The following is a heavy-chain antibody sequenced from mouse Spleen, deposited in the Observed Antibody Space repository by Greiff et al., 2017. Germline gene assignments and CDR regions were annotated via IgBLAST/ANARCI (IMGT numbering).Heavy chain of an antibody. Sequence: QVQLQQPGAELVRPGTSVKLSCKASGYTFTSYWMHWVKQRPGQGLEWIGVIDPSDSYTNYNQKFKGKATLPVDTTSSTAYMQLSSLTSEDSAVYYCARSRGYRGDWYFDVWGAGTTVTVSS. CDR1: GYTFTSYW. CDR3: ARSRGYRGDWYFDV. J-gene: IGHJ1*01. V-gene: IGHV1-59*01. CDR2: IDPSDSYT. D-gene: IGHD2-2*01.